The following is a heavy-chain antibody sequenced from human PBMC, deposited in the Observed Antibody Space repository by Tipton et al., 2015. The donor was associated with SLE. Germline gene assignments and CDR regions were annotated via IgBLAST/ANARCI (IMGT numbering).Heavy chain of an antibody. CDR1: GGSISSGGYY. V-gene: IGHV4-31*03. D-gene: IGHD5-18*01. CDR2: ISYSGST. CDR3: ARGGLGYSYYYYMDV. J-gene: IGHJ6*03. Sequence: TLSLTCTVSGGSISSGGYYWSWIRQSPGKGLEWIGYISYSGSTNYNSSLKSRLTISVDTSKNQFSLKLSSVTAADTAVYYCARGGLGYSYYYYMDVWGKGTTVTVSS.